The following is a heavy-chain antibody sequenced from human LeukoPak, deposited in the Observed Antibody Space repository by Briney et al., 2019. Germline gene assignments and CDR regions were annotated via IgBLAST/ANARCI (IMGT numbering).Heavy chain of an antibody. CDR2: ISDTGDKT. Sequence: GGSLRLSRAVSAFTFSSYAMNWVRQAPGKGLEWVAAISDTGDKTYYADFVEGRFTISRDDSRNTVYLQMNNLRAEDTAVYYCARVHLETYKHDNNENTCFDSWGQGTLVTVSS. CDR1: AFTFSSYA. J-gene: IGHJ4*02. V-gene: IGHV3-23*01. CDR3: ARVHLETYKHDNNENTCFDS. D-gene: IGHD1-1*01.